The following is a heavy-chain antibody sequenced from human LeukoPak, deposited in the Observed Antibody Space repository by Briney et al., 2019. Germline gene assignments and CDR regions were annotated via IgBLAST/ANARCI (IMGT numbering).Heavy chain of an antibody. Sequence: PGGSLRLSCAASGFTFGSYWMSWVRQAPGKGLEWVANIKQDGSEKHYVDSVKGRFTISRDNAKNSLYLQMNSLRAEDTAVYYCARDSTLRYYFDFWGQGTLVTVSS. CDR1: GFTFGSYW. D-gene: IGHD2-15*01. V-gene: IGHV3-7*01. CDR3: ARDSTLRYYFDF. J-gene: IGHJ4*02. CDR2: IKQDGSEK.